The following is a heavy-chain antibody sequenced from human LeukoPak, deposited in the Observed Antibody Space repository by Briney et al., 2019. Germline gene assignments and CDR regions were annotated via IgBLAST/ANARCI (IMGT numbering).Heavy chain of an antibody. D-gene: IGHD6-19*01. CDR3: ARPQFSSGWYEVAFDI. CDR1: GGSISSYY. J-gene: IGHJ3*02. Sequence: SETLSLTCTVSGGSISSYYWSWIRQPPGKGLEWIGYIYYSGSTNYNPSLKSRVTISVDTSKNQFSLKLSSVTAADTAVYYCARPQFSSGWYEVAFDIWGQGTMVTVSS. V-gene: IGHV4-59*08. CDR2: IYYSGST.